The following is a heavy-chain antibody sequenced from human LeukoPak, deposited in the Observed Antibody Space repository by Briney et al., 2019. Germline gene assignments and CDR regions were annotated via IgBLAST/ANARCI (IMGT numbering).Heavy chain of an antibody. CDR3: TRSLDY. V-gene: IGHV3-7*01. CDR2: INQDGSQK. Sequence: GGSLRLSCAASGFTFRTYWMDWVRRAPGKGLEWVANINQDGSQKYYVDSVKGRFTISRGNAKNSLYLQMNSLRAEDTATYYCTRSLDYWGQGIQVTVSS. CDR1: GFTFRTYW. J-gene: IGHJ4*02.